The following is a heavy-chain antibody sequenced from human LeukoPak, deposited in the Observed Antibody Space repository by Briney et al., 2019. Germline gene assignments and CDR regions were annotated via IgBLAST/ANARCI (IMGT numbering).Heavy chain of an antibody. Sequence: GGSLRLSCAASGFTVSSNYMSWVRQAPGKGLEWVSVIYSGGSTYYADSVKGRFTISRDNSRNTLYLQMNSLRAEDTAVYYCARGRLAYFSFDYWGQGTLVTVSS. CDR3: ARGRLAYFSFDY. CDR2: IYSGGST. D-gene: IGHD2-21*01. J-gene: IGHJ4*02. CDR1: GFTVSSNY. V-gene: IGHV3-53*01.